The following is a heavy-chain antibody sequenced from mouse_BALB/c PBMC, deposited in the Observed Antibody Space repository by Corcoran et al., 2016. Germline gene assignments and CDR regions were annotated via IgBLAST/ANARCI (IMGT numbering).Heavy chain of an antibody. V-gene: IGHV1-9*01. CDR1: GYTFSSYW. J-gene: IGHJ3*01. Sequence: QVQLQQSGAELMKPGASVKISCKATGYTFSSYWIEWVKQRPGQGREWIGEILPGSGSTNYNEKFKGKATFTADTSSNTAYMQLSSLTSEDSAVYYCARSDGNYAGFAYWGQGTLVTVSA. CDR3: ARSDGNYAGFAY. D-gene: IGHD2-1*01. CDR2: ILPGSGST.